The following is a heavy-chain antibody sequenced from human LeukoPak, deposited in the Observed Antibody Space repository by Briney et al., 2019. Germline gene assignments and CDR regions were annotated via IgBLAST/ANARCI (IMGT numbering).Heavy chain of an antibody. V-gene: IGHV4-4*07. J-gene: IGHJ4*02. CDR1: GGSISDYY. Sequence: SETLSLTCTVSGGSISDYYWSWIRQTAGKGLEWIGHIYTSASGSTNYNPSLKSRVTMSVDTSKNQLSLRLSSVTAADTAVYYCARALKWSYGTEYWGQGTLVTVSS. CDR3: ARALKWSYGTEY. CDR2: IYTSASGST. D-gene: IGHD1-26*01.